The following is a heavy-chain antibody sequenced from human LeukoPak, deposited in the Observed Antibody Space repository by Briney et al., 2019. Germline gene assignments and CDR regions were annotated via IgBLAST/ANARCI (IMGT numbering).Heavy chain of an antibody. Sequence: SETLSLTCTVSGGSISSYYWSWIRQPAGKGLEWIGRIYTSGSTNYNPSLKSRVTISVDTSKNQFSLKLSSVTAADTAVYYCARSTYYYDSSGYQRIRSRDHYYYYYMDVWGKGTTVTVSS. CDR2: IYTSGST. CDR1: GGSISSYY. D-gene: IGHD3-22*01. J-gene: IGHJ6*03. CDR3: ARSTYYYDSSGYQRIRSRDHYYYYYMDV. V-gene: IGHV4-4*07.